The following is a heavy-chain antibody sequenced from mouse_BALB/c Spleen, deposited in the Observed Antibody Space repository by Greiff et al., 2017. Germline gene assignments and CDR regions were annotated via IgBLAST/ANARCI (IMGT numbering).Heavy chain of an antibody. D-gene: IGHD2-4*01. V-gene: IGHV1S137*01. J-gene: IGHJ3*01. Sequence: QVQLKESGAELVRPGVSVKISCKGSGYTFTDYAMHWVKQSHAKSLEWIGVISTYYGDASYNQKFKGKATMTVDKSSSTAYMELARLTSEDSAIYYCARGDYDGAWFAYWGQGTLVTVSA. CDR1: GYTFTDYA. CDR2: ISTYYGDA. CDR3: ARGDYDGAWFAY.